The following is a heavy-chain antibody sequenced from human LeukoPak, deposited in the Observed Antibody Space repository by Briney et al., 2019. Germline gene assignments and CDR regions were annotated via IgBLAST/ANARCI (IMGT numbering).Heavy chain of an antibody. V-gene: IGHV5-51*01. D-gene: IGHD6-19*01. J-gene: IGHJ4*02. CDR1: GYRFTSYW. CDR3: ARLYSSGWTGYFDF. CDR2: LYPGDSDT. Sequence: GGSLQISCQGSGYRFTSYWIGWVRPLPGKGLEWMGILYPGDSDTRYSPSFQGQVTISADKSISTAYLQWSSLKASDTAMYYCARLYSSGWTGYFDFWGQGTLVTVSS.